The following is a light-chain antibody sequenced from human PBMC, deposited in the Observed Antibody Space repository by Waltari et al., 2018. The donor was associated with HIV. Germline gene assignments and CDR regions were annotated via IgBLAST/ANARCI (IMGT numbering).Light chain of an antibody. CDR3: QSYDSSLRASV. V-gene: IGLV1-40*01. CDR2: SDI. Sequence: QSALTQPPSVSGAPRQRGTISCTANRTNPGAGAFVHWYQHLPGTAPKLLVYSDINRPSGVPDRFSGSKSGTSASLVITGLQAEDEADYYCQSYDSSLRASVFGGGTKLTVL. CDR1: RTNPGAGAF. J-gene: IGLJ2*01.